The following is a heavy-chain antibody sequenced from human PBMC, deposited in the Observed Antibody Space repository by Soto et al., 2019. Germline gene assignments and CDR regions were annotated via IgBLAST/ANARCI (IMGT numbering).Heavy chain of an antibody. D-gene: IGHD3-22*01. V-gene: IGHV1-3*01. CDR3: ARVLSSSGYAPEGY. CDR2: INAGNGNT. J-gene: IGHJ4*02. CDR1: GYTFTSYS. Sequence: ASVNVSCKSSGYTFTSYSIHWVRQAPGQRLEWMGWINAGNGNTKYSQKFQGRVTITRDTSASTAYMELSSLRSEDTAVYYCARVLSSSGYAPEGYWGQGTLVTVSS.